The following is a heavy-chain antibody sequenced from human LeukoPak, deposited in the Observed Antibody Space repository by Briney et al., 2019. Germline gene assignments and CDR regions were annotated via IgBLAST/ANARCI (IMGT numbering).Heavy chain of an antibody. CDR3: ARDQSDYYGSGSYSEGSY. D-gene: IGHD3-10*01. CDR2: ISSSSGTI. Sequence: GGSLRLSCAASGFSFSTYSMKWVRQAPGKGLEWVSYISSSSGTIYYADSVKGRFTISRDNAKNSLYLHMNGLRDEDTAVYYCARDQSDYYGSGSYSEGSYWGQGTLVTVSS. CDR1: GFSFSTYS. J-gene: IGHJ4*02. V-gene: IGHV3-48*02.